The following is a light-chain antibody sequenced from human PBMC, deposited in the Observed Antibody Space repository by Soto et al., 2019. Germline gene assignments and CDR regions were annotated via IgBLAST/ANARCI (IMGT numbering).Light chain of an antibody. J-gene: IGKJ1*01. Sequence: ETVLTQSPGTLSLSPGERATLSCRASQSVSSNYLAWYQQKPGQAPRLLIYVASTRATGIPDRFSGSGSGTAVTISISRVEPEDFAVYYCQQFGRSPPSWTFGQGTQVEIK. CDR1: QSVSSNY. CDR2: VAS. CDR3: QQFGRSPPSWT. V-gene: IGKV3-20*01.